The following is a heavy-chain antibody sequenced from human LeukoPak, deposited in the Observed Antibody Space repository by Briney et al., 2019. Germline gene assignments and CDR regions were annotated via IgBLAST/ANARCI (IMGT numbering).Heavy chain of an antibody. D-gene: IGHD3-16*01. CDR2: ISAYNGNT. CDR3: ARLGEYYDYVWGSYPSDYFDY. Sequence: ASVKVSCKASGYTFTSYGISWVRQAPGQGLEWMVWISAYNGNTNYAQKLQGRVTMTTDTSTSTAYMELRSLRSDDTAVYYCARLGEYYDYVWGSYPSDYFDYWGQGTLVTVSS. CDR1: GYTFTSYG. J-gene: IGHJ4*02. V-gene: IGHV1-18*01.